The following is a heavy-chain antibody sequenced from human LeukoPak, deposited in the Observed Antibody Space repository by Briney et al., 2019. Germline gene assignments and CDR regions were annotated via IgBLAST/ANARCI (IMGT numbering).Heavy chain of an antibody. V-gene: IGHV1-8*03. CDR1: GYTFTSYD. D-gene: IGHD6-19*01. Sequence: ASVKVSCKASGYTFTSYDINWVRQATGQGLEWMGWMNPNSGNTGYAQKFQGRVTITRNTSISTAYMELSSLRSDDTAVYYCARDPSNSSGWRTWFDPWGQGTLVTVSS. J-gene: IGHJ5*02. CDR3: ARDPSNSSGWRTWFDP. CDR2: MNPNSGNT.